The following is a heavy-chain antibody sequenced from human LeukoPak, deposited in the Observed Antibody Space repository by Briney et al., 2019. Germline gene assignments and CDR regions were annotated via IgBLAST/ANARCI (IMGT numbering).Heavy chain of an antibody. V-gene: IGHV3-66*02. J-gene: IGHJ6*03. CDR3: SINSFLLCCISYYYYRDV. Sequence: AGGSMRLSCAASGLSVTSNFMTWVRHAPGKGLEWDSIIYSDGTTYILGSVKGRFTISRASSKNTLHLQMRTLRAEARAVFTWSINSFLLCCISYYYYRDVWGKGTADTVS. D-gene: IGHD2-8*02. CDR1: GLSVTSNF. CDR2: IYSDGTT.